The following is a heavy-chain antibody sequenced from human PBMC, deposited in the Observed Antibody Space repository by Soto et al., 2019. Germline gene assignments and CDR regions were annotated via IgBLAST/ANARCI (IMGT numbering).Heavy chain of an antibody. CDR3: ARRRLLAARRGDWFDP. V-gene: IGHV1-8*01. CDR2: MNPNSDNT. J-gene: IGHJ5*02. Sequence: QVQLVQSGAEVKDPGASVKVSCKASGYTFSNYDIGWVRQASGQGLEWMGWMNPNSDNTGYAQKFQGRFTMTRNTSISTAYMELSSLRSEDTAVYYCARRRLLAARRGDWFDPWGQGTLVTVSS. CDR1: GYTFSNYD. D-gene: IGHD6-6*01.